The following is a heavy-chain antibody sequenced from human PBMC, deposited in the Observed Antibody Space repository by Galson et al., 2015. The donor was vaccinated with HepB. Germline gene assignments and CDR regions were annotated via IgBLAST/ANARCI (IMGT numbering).Heavy chain of an antibody. CDR1: GDSVSSNSAA. CDR2: TYYRSRWYN. CDR3: SGAGPLTGARRSYWYVDL. D-gene: IGHD7-27*01. Sequence: CAISGDSVSSNSAAWNWIRQSPSRGLEWLGRTYYRSRWYNDYAVSVKSRITINPDTSKNQFSLQLNSVTPEDTAVYYCSGAGPLTGARRSYWYVDLWGRGTLVTVSS. V-gene: IGHV6-1*01. J-gene: IGHJ2*01.